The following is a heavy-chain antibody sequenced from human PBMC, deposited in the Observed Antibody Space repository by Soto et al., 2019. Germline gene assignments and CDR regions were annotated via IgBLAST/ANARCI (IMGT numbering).Heavy chain of an antibody. J-gene: IGHJ4*02. CDR2: SSSSSSTI. Sequence: EVQLVESGGGLVQPGGSLRLSCVASGFTFSSYSMNWVRQAPGKGLEWVSYSSSSSSTIYYADSVKGRLTISKAKAQKPPYLQTTSQRDQDTAVYFSARGGYPLDSWGQGTLVTVSS. D-gene: IGHD5-12*01. V-gene: IGHV3-48*02. CDR3: ARGGYPLDS. CDR1: GFTFSSYS.